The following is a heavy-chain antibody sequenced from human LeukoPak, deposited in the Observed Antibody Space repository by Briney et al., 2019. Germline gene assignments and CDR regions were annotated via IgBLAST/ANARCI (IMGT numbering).Heavy chain of an antibody. CDR2: ISSSSSYI. J-gene: IGHJ3*02. D-gene: IGHD5-24*01. CDR3: ARVGGGGYNYEAFDI. Sequence: GGSLRLSCAASGFTFSGYSMNWVRQAPGKGLEWVSSISSSSSYIYYADSVKGRFTISRDNAKNSLYLQMNSLRAEDTAVYYCARVGGGGYNYEAFDIWGQGTMVTVSS. CDR1: GFTFSGYS. V-gene: IGHV3-21*01.